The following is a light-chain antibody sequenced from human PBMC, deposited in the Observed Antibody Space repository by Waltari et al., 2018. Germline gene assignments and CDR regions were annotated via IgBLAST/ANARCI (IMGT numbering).Light chain of an antibody. CDR1: ELPKPY. V-gene: IGLV3-25*03. J-gene: IGLJ2*01. CDR2: KDT. Sequence: SYELTQPPSVSVSPGQTARITCSGDELPKPYAFWDRQKPGQAPELLIYKDTERPSGIPERVSASSSGTTVTLTITGVQPEDEADYYWQSADSTNTYWVFGGGTKLTVL. CDR3: QSADSTNTYWV.